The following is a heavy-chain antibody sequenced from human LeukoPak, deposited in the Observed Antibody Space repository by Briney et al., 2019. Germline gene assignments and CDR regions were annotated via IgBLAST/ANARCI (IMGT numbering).Heavy chain of an antibody. CDR2: IIPILGIA. J-gene: IGHJ6*02. Sequence: SVKVSCKASGGTFSSYAISWVRQAPGQGLEWMGRIIPILGIAIYAQKFQGRVTITADKSTSTAYMELSSLRSEDTAVYYCARGFDDYYYGMDVWGQGTTVTVSS. CDR1: GGTFSSYA. CDR3: ARGFDDYYYGMDV. V-gene: IGHV1-69*04.